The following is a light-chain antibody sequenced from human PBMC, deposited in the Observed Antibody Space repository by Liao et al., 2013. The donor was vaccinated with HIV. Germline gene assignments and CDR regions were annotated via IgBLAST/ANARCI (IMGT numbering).Light chain of an antibody. CDR3: QVWDDNSNHWV. CDR2: QDE. V-gene: IGLV3-1*01. CDR1: KLGDKF. J-gene: IGLJ3*02. Sequence: SYELTQPPSVSVSPGQTASIACSGDKLGDKFACWYQQKPGQSPLLVIFQDERRPSGVPERFSGSNSGNTATLTISRVEAGDEADYYCQVWDDNSNHWVFGGGTKLTVL.